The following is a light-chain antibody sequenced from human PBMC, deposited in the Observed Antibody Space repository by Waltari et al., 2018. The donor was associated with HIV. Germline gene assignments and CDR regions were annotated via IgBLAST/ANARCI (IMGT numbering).Light chain of an antibody. J-gene: IGLJ2*01. CDR2: SNN. Sequence: QSVLTQPPSASGTPGQNVTISCSGNTSNIGTNIVNWYQQFPGAAPKLLIYSNNQRPSGVPARFSGSKSGTSASLAISGLQSEDEADYFFAAWDDTLNGLFGGGTKLTVL. CDR1: TSNIGTNI. V-gene: IGLV1-44*01. CDR3: AAWDDTLNGL.